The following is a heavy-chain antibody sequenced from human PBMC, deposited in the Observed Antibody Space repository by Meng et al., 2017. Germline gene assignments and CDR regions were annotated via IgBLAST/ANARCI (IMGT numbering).Heavy chain of an antibody. D-gene: IGHD3-22*01. Sequence: QVQLAESGPGRVKPSGSLSLTCAVSDDSISSRNWWSWVRQPPGKGLEVIGEIYHTGTTVYNPSLKSRATISIDTSKNHFSLKLRSVTAADTAVYYCARRYDGSGYLAHWGLGTLVTVSS. V-gene: IGHV4-4*02. J-gene: IGHJ4*02. CDR3: ARRYDGSGYLAH. CDR2: IYHTGTT. CDR1: DDSISSRNW.